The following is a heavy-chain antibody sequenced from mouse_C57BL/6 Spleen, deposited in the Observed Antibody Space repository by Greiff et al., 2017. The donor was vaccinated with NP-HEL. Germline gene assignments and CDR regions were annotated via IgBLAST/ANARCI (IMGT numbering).Heavy chain of an antibody. Sequence: QVQLQQPGTELVKPGASVKLSCKASGYTFTSYWMHWVKQRPGQGLEWIGNINPSNGGTNYNEKFKSKATLTVDKSSSTAYLQLSSLTSADSAVYYCALSTMVRYFDVWGTGTTVTVSS. CDR2: INPSNGGT. D-gene: IGHD2-13*01. J-gene: IGHJ1*03. V-gene: IGHV1-53*01. CDR1: GYTFTSYW. CDR3: ALSTMVRYFDV.